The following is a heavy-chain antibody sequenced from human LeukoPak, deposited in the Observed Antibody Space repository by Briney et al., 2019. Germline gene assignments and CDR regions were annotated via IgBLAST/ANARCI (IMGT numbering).Heavy chain of an antibody. J-gene: IGHJ6*03. CDR3: ATVCRRYYMDV. Sequence: PSETLSLTCTVSGGSISSYYWSWIRQPPGKGLEWIGYIYYSGSTNYNPSLKSRVTISVDTSKNQFSLKLSSVTAADTAVYYCATVCRRYYMDVWGKGTTVTVSS. V-gene: IGHV4-59*08. CDR1: GGSISSYY. CDR2: IYYSGST.